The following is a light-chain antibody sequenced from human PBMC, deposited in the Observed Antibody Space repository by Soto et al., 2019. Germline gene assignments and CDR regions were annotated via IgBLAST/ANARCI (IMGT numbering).Light chain of an antibody. CDR1: QSVNYRY. Sequence: ENVLTQSPATLSLSPGERATPSCGASQSVNYRYFAWYQQKPGLAPRLLIYDTSSRATGIPDRFSGSGSGTDFTLTISRLEPEDSAVYYCQQYGSSPLTFGGGTKVDIK. CDR3: QQYGSSPLT. V-gene: IGKV3D-20*01. J-gene: IGKJ4*01. CDR2: DTS.